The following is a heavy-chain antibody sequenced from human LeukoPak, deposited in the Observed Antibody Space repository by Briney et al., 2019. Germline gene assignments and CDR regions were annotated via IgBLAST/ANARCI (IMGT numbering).Heavy chain of an antibody. CDR3: LRGDRRDY. Sequence: GGSLRLSCTASGFIFSDYVMIWVRQAPGKGLEWVSSISSSSSYIYYADSVKGRFTISRDNAKNSLYLQMNSLRVEDTAVYYCLRGDRRDYWGQGTLVTVSS. CDR2: ISSSSSYI. CDR1: GFIFSDYV. V-gene: IGHV3-21*01. J-gene: IGHJ4*02.